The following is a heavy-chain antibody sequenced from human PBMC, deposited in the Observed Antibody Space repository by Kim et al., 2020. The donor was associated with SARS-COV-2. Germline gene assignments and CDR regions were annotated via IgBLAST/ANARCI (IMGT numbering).Heavy chain of an antibody. V-gene: IGHV4-34*01. J-gene: IGHJ4*02. CDR2: INHSGST. CDR1: GGSFSGYY. CDR3: ARAASDYIWGSYRPEPLRVVGY. D-gene: IGHD3-16*02. Sequence: SETLSLTCAVYGGSFSGYYWSGIRQPPGKGLEWIGEINHSGSTNYNPSLKSRVTISVDTSKNQFSLKLSSVTAADTAVYYCARAASDYIWGSYRPEPLRVVGYWGQGTLVTVSS.